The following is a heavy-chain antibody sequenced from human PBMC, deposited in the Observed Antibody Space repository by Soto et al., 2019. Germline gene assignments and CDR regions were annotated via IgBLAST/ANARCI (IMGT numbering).Heavy chain of an antibody. J-gene: IGHJ3*01. CDR1: GGIFTNNA. CDR2: VIPLFDTA. V-gene: IGHV1-69*01. D-gene: IGHD5-18*01. Sequence: QVQVVQSGAEVKKPGSSVKVSCKVSGGIFTNNAISWVRQAPGQGLEWLGGVIPLFDTAYYAQIFRGRLXXXADGATXXXXXXXXXXTSAXXXXXXXXXGGHNDGYXXXXXXXVWGQ. CDR3: XXGGHNDGYXXXXXXXV.